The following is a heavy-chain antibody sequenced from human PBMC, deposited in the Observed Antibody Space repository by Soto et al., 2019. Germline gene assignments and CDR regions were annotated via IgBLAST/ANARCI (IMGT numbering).Heavy chain of an antibody. J-gene: IGHJ5*02. D-gene: IGHD3-16*02. Sequence: SETLSLTCTVSGGSISSGGYYWSWIRQHPGKGLEWIGYIYYSGSTYYNPSLKSRVTISVDTSKNQFSLKLSSVTAADTAVYYCARAYDYIWGRYRYHWIHPPGQATLVTGSS. V-gene: IGHV4-31*03. CDR3: ARAYDYIWGRYRYHWIHP. CDR1: GGSISSGGYY. CDR2: IYYSGST.